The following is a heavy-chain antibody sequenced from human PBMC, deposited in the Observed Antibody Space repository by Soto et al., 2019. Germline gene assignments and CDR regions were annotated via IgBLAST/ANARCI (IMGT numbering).Heavy chain of an antibody. V-gene: IGHV4-39*01. D-gene: IGHD6-13*01. CDR1: GGSISSSSYY. J-gene: IGHJ4*02. Sequence: QLQLQESGPGLVKPSETLSLTCTVSGGSISSSSYYWGWIRQPPGKGLEWIGSIYYSGSTYYNLSLKSRVTISVDTSKNQFSLKLSSVTAADTAVYYCARRSGIAAAGHFDYWGQGTLVTVSS. CDR2: IYYSGST. CDR3: ARRSGIAAAGHFDY.